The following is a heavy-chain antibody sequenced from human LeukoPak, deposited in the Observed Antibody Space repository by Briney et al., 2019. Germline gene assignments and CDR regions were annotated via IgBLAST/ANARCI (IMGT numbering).Heavy chain of an antibody. CDR1: GLTFSNYG. J-gene: IGHJ4*02. Sequence: PGGSLRLSCAASGLTFSNYGMAWVRQAPGKGLEWVSVIYSGGSTYYADSVKGRFTISRDNSKNTLYLQMNSLRAEDTAVYYCARGGPYSYGDYWGQGTLVTVSS. V-gene: IGHV3-53*01. D-gene: IGHD5-18*01. CDR3: ARGGPYSYGDY. CDR2: IYSGGST.